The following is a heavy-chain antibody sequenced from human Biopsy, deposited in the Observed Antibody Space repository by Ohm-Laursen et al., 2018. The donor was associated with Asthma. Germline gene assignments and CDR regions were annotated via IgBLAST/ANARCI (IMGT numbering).Heavy chain of an antibody. CDR2: MYYGETT. Sequence: SETLSLTCTVSGASITSSAYYWGWIRQPPGKGLEWIGSMYYGETTYYSPSLKSRVTISVDTSKNQFSLILSSVTAADTAVYYCARGSSSRLSQWELLVSGGKRAHSYYGLDVWGQGTTATVSS. V-gene: IGHV4-39*01. D-gene: IGHD1-26*01. J-gene: IGHJ6*02. CDR3: ARGSSSRLSQWELLVSGGKRAHSYYGLDV. CDR1: GASITSSAYY.